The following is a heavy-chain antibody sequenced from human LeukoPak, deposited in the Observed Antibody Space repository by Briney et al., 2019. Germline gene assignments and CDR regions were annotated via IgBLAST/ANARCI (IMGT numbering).Heavy chain of an antibody. Sequence: ASVKVSCKASGYTFTGYYMHWVRQAPGQGLEWIGWINPNSGGTDSAQKFQGRVTMTRDTSISTAYMELSRLRSDDTAVYYCARVGSDSSGWRRFDYWGQGTLVTVSS. D-gene: IGHD6-19*01. CDR2: INPNSGGT. J-gene: IGHJ4*02. CDR1: GYTFTGYY. CDR3: ARVGSDSSGWRRFDY. V-gene: IGHV1-2*02.